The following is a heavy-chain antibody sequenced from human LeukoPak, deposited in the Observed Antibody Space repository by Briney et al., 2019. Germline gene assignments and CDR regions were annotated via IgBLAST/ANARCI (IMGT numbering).Heavy chain of an antibody. V-gene: IGHV3-13*01. CDR2: IGTAGDT. Sequence: GGSLRLSCAASGFTFSSYDMHWVRQATGKGLEWVSAIGTAGDTYYPGSVKGRFTISRENAKNSLYLQMSSLRAGDTAVYYCARGYGLRYYYYGMDVWGQGTTVTVSS. D-gene: IGHD5-18*01. J-gene: IGHJ6*02. CDR1: GFTFSSYD. CDR3: ARGYGLRYYYYGMDV.